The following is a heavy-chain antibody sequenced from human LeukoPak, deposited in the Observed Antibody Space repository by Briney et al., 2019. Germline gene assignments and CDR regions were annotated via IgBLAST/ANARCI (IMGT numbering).Heavy chain of an antibody. CDR1: GFTFSNYA. V-gene: IGHV3-23*01. CDR3: AKGERQRNSWFDP. CDR2: ISGSGDST. Sequence: GGSLRLSCAASGFTFSNYAMNWVRQAPGKGLEWVSSISGSGDSTYYADSVKGRFTISRDNSKNTLYLQMNSLRAEDTAVYYCAKGERQRNSWFDPWGQGTLVTVSS. J-gene: IGHJ5*02. D-gene: IGHD6-13*01.